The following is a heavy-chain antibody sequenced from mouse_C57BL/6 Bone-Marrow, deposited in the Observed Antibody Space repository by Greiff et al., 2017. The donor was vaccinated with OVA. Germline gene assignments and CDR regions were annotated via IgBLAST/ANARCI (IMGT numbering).Heavy chain of an antibody. V-gene: IGHV1-64*01. J-gene: IGHJ3*01. D-gene: IGHD2-3*01. CDR3: ARPGYYFAWFAY. Sequence: QVQLKESGAELVKPGASVKLSCKASGYTFTSYWMHWVKQRPGQGLEWIGMIHPNSGSTNYNEKFKSKATLTVDKSSSTAYMQLSSLTSEDSAVYYCARPGYYFAWFAYWGQGTLVTVSA. CDR1: GYTFTSYW. CDR2: IHPNSGST.